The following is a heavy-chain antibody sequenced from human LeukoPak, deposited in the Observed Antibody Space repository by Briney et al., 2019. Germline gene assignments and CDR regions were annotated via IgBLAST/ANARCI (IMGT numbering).Heavy chain of an antibody. J-gene: IGHJ4*02. D-gene: IGHD6-19*01. CDR3: ARDHTVDGLVFDY. CDR1: GFTFSDFW. V-gene: IGHV3-7*01. CDR2: IKQDGSEK. Sequence: PGGSLRLSCAASGFTFSDFWMNWVRQAPGKGPEWVASIKQDGSEKYYVDSVKGRFSISRDNAKNSLHLQMNSLRAEDTAVYYCARDHTVDGLVFDYWGQGILVTVSS.